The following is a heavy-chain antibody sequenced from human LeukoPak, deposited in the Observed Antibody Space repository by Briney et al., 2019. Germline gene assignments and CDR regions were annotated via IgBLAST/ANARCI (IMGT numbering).Heavy chain of an antibody. CDR2: INHSGST. D-gene: IGHD3/OR15-3a*01. Sequence: SETLSLTCAVYGGSFSGYYWSWIRQPPGKGLEWIGEINHSGSTNYNPSLKSRVTISVDTSKNQFSLKLSSVTAADTAVYYCARHLRTGHRPYYMDVWGKGTTVTISS. V-gene: IGHV4-34*01. CDR1: GGSFSGYY. CDR3: ARHLRTGHRPYYMDV. J-gene: IGHJ6*03.